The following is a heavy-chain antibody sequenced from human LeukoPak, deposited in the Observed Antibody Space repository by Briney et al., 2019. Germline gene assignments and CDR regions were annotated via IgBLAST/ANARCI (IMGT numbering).Heavy chain of an antibody. CDR2: ISAYNGNT. V-gene: IGHV1-18*01. J-gene: IGHJ4*02. CDR1: GYTFTSYG. CDR3: ARGSGFYGSYYFDY. Sequence: ASVKVSCKASGYTFTSYGISWVRQAPGQELEWMGWISAYNGNTNYAQKLQGRVTMTTDTSTSTAYMELRSLRSDDTAVYYCARGSGFYGSYYFDYWGQGTLVTVSS. D-gene: IGHD2/OR15-2a*01.